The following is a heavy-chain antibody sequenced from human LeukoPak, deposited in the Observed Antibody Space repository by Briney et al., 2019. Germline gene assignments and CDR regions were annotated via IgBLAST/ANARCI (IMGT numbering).Heavy chain of an antibody. CDR2: IYTSGST. V-gene: IGHV4-4*07. J-gene: IGHJ4*02. CDR1: GDSISNYY. CDR3: VREAAAGTFYFDY. D-gene: IGHD6-13*01. Sequence: SETLSLTCIVSGDSISNYYWSWIRQPAGKGLEWIGRIYTSGSTNYNPSLKSRVTMSVGTSKNQFSLKLTSVTAADTAVYYCVREAAAGTFYFDYWGQGTLVTVSS.